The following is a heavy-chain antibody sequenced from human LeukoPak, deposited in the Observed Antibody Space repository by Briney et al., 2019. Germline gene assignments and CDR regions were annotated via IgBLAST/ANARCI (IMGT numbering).Heavy chain of an antibody. D-gene: IGHD5-18*01. Sequence: GGSLRLSCAASGFTFSNWWMYWVRQAPGKGLVWVSHLSSDGSRTSYADSVKGRFTISRDNANNTLYLQMNSLRAEDTAVYYCARDRGYTTPDYWGQGTLVTVSS. J-gene: IGHJ4*02. V-gene: IGHV3-74*01. CDR1: GFTFSNWW. CDR3: ARDRGYTTPDY. CDR2: LSSDGSRT.